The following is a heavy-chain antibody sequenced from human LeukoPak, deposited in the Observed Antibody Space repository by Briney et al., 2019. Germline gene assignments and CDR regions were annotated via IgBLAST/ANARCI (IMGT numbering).Heavy chain of an antibody. CDR2: ISYDGSNK. J-gene: IGHJ4*02. Sequence: PGGSLRLSCAASGFTFSSYAMHWLRQAPGKGLEWVAVISYDGSNKYYADSVKGRVTISRDNSKNTLSLQMNSLRAEDTAVYYCARRVAGILDYWGQGTLVTVSS. D-gene: IGHD6-19*01. V-gene: IGHV3-30-3*01. CDR3: ARRVAGILDY. CDR1: GFTFSSYA.